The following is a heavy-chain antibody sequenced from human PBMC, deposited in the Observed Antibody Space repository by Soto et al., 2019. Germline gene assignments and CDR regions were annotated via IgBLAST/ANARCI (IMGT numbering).Heavy chain of an antibody. CDR2: MNPNSGNT. V-gene: IGHV1-8*01. CDR1: GYTFTSYD. CDR3: ARGIKYGAYSRWFDH. D-gene: IGHD4-17*01. Sequence: QVQLVQSGAEVKKPGASVKVSCKASGYTFTSYDINWVRQATGQGLEYLGWMNPNSGNTAYVQKFQGGVPMTWDTSITTAYMELSSLRSEDTAVYFCARGIKYGAYSRWFDHWGQGTLVTVSS. J-gene: IGHJ5*02.